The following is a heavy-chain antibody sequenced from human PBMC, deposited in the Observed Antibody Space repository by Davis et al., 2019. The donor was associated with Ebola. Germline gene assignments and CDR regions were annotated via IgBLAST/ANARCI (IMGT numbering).Heavy chain of an antibody. Sequence: PGRSLRLSCAASGFLFSSYAMSWVRQAPGRGLEWASSISASGGATFYADSVKGRIVMSRDNSNDTLYLRMNNLRAEDTAIYYCAKDLTSYWGSGDFFDYWGQGILVTVSS. D-gene: IGHD2-8*02. J-gene: IGHJ4*02. V-gene: IGHV3-23*01. CDR1: GFLFSSYA. CDR3: AKDLTSYWGSGDFFDY. CDR2: ISASGGAT.